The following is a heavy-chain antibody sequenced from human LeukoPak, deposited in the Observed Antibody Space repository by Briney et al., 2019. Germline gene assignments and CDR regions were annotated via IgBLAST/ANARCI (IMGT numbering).Heavy chain of an antibody. CDR1: GFTFSSYG. J-gene: IGHJ4*02. V-gene: IGHV3-30*03. CDR3: ARWAPYSSSWYFDY. CDR2: ISYDGSNK. D-gene: IGHD6-13*01. Sequence: GGSLRLSCAASGFTFSSYGMHWVRQAPGKGLEWVAVISYDGSNKYYADSVKGRFTISRDNSKNTLYLQMNSLGAEDTAVYYCARWAPYSSSWYFDYWGQGTLVTVSS.